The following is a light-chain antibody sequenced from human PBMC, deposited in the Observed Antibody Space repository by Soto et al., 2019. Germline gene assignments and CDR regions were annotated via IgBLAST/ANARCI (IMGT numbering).Light chain of an antibody. CDR3: QQYGTSPEIT. Sequence: EIVLTQSPGTLSLSPGERATLSCRASQSVSSSYLAWYQQKPGQAPRLLIYGASGRATGIPDRFSGSGSGTDFTLTISRLEPEDFAVYYGQQYGTSPEITFGGGTKVEIK. V-gene: IGKV3-20*01. CDR2: GAS. CDR1: QSVSSSY. J-gene: IGKJ4*01.